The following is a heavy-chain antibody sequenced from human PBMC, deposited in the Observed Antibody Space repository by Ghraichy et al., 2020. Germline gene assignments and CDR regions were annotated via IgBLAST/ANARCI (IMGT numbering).Heavy chain of an antibody. D-gene: IGHD3-3*01. CDR3: AKDISRGVDPFFDYFDY. CDR2: ISWNSGSI. CDR1: GFTFDDYA. J-gene: IGHJ4*02. Sequence: SLNISCAASGFTFDDYAMHWVRQAPGKGLEWVSGISWNSGSIGYADSVKGRFTISRDNAKNSLYLQMNSLRAEDTALYYCAKDISRGVDPFFDYFDYWGQGTLVTVSS. V-gene: IGHV3-9*01.